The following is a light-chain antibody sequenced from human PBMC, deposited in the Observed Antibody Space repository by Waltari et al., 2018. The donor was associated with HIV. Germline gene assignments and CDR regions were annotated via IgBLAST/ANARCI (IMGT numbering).Light chain of an antibody. J-gene: IGLJ3*02. CDR3: QSYDSSLSVNWV. CDR1: TSNIGAGYD. CDR2: GNN. Sequence: QSVLTQPPSVSGAPGQRVTISCTGITSNIGAGYDVHWYQHLPGTAPKLLIYGNNKRPAGVPDRFSGSRSGTSSSLAITGLQAEDEAVYYGQSYDSSLSVNWVFGGGTKLTVL. V-gene: IGLV1-40*01.